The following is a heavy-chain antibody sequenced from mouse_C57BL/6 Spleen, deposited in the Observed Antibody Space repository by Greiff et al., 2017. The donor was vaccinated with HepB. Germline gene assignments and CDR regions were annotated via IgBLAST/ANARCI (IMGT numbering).Heavy chain of an antibody. V-gene: IGHV5-4*01. CDR1: GFTFSSYA. D-gene: IGHD2-3*01. J-gene: IGHJ4*01. CDR2: ISDGGSYT. CDR3: ARDEGYYLYYYAMDY. Sequence: DVMLVESGGGLVKPGGSLKLSCAASGFTFSSYAMSWVRQTPEKRLEWVATISDGGSYTYYPDNVKGRFTISRDNAKNNLYLQMSHLKSEDTAMYYCARDEGYYLYYYAMDYWGQGTSVTVSS.